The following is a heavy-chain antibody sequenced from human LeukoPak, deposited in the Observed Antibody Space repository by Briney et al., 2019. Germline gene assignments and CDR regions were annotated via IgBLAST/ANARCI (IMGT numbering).Heavy chain of an antibody. V-gene: IGHV3-49*04. CDR3: TRCSGSPDY. J-gene: IGHJ4*02. D-gene: IGHD1-26*01. Sequence: GGSLRLSCTASGFSFGDFAMNWVRQAPGKGLEWVGFIRGQRYGGTTEYAAPVKGRFTISRDDSKSIAYLQMNSLKTEDTAVYYCTRCSGSPDYWGQGTLVTVSS. CDR2: IRGQRYGGTT. CDR1: GFSFGDFA.